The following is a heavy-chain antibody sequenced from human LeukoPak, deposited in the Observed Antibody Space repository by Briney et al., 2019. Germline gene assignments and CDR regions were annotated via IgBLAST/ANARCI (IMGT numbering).Heavy chain of an antibody. CDR3: ARAAPSGWYLDY. J-gene: IGHJ4*02. CDR1: GFTFSNAW. V-gene: IGHV3-30*03. CDR2: ISYDGSNK. D-gene: IGHD6-19*01. Sequence: GGSLRLSCAASGFTFSNAWMSWVRQAPGKGLEWVAVISYDGSNKYYADSVKGRFTISRDNSKNTLYLQMNSLRAEDTAVYYCARAAPSGWYLDYWGQGTLVTVSS.